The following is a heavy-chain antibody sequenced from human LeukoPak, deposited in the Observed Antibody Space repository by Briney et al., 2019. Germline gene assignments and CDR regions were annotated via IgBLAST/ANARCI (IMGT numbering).Heavy chain of an antibody. V-gene: IGHV3-66*02. CDR2: IYSDGST. J-gene: IGHJ4*02. D-gene: IGHD5-18*01. CDR3: ARVLQLWLPPLNIDY. CDR1: GFTVRSNF. Sequence: GGSLRLSCAASGFTVRSNFMSWVRQAPGKGLEWVSIIYSDGSTYYADSVKGRFTISRDNSKNTLYLQMNSLRAEDTAVYYCARVLQLWLPPLNIDYWGQGTLVTVSS.